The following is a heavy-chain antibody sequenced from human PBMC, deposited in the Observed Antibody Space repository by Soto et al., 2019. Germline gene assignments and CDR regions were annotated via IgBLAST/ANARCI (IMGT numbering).Heavy chain of an antibody. D-gene: IGHD3-9*01. Sequence: GGSLRLSCAASGFTFSSYTMNWVRQAPGKGLEWVAFITRGSDYIYYADSVKGRFTISRDDANNSLFLQMSSLRAEDTAVYYCTREHVVTIFRRGQRGSLDNWSQGTLVTVSS. CDR3: TREHVVTIFRRGQRGSLDN. CDR2: ITRGSDYI. CDR1: GFTFSSYT. J-gene: IGHJ4*02. V-gene: IGHV3-21*01.